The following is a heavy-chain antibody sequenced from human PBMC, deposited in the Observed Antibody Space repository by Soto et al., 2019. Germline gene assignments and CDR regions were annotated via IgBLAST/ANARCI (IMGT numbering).Heavy chain of an antibody. V-gene: IGHV3-30*18. J-gene: IGHJ4*02. Sequence: QVQLVESGGGVVQPGRSLRLSCAASGFTFSSYGMHWVRQAPGKGLEWVAVISYDGSNKYYADSVKGRFTISRDNSKNTLYLQMNSLRAEDTAVYYCANDLSLEPPLNSGTYYGEDYWGQGTLVTVSS. CDR2: ISYDGSNK. CDR1: GFTFSSYG. CDR3: ANDLSLEPPLNSGTYYGEDY. D-gene: IGHD1-26*01.